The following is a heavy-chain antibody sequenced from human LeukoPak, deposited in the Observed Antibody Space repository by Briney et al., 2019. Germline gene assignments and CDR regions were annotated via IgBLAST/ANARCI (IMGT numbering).Heavy chain of an antibody. CDR2: ISSSGSTI. J-gene: IGHJ4*02. Sequence: GSLRLSCAASGFTFSDYYMSWIRQAPGKGLEWVSYISSSGSTIYYADSVKGRFTISRDNAKNSLYLQMNSLRAEDTAVYYCASLRFGESTSDYWGQGTLVTVSS. CDR1: GFTFSDYY. D-gene: IGHD3-10*01. V-gene: IGHV3-11*04. CDR3: ASLRFGESTSDY.